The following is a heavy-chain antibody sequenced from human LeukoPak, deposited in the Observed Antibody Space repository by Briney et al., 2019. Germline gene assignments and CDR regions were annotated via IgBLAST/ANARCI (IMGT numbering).Heavy chain of an antibody. Sequence: GGSLRLSCAASGFIISDFAMHCVRHAPDKGQECVSYIKYDVSLKYYVESVKRRFTISRDNYKNTLFLQMNSLTHEDTAIYYCAKVDERGNAVYAIVWGQGTQVSDSS. CDR2: IKYDVSLK. V-gene: IGHV3-30*02. CDR3: AKVDERGNAVYAIV. J-gene: IGHJ4*02. D-gene: IGHD6-6*01. CDR1: GFIISDFA.